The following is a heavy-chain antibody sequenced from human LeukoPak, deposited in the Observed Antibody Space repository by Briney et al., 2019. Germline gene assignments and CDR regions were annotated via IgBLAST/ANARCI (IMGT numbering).Heavy chain of an antibody. CDR1: GFTFSSYG. CDR3: AKDLNSSWSYYFDY. CDR2: ISYDGSNK. J-gene: IGHJ4*02. Sequence: PGRSLRLSCAASGFTFSSYGMHWVRQAPGKGLEWVAVISYDGSNKYYADSVKGRFTISRDNSKNTLYLQMNSLRAEDTAVYYCAKDLNSSWSYYFDYWGQGTLVTVSS. D-gene: IGHD6-13*01. V-gene: IGHV3-30*18.